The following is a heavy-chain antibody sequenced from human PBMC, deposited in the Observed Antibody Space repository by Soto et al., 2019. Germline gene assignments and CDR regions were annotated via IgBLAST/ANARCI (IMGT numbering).Heavy chain of an antibody. Sequence: GRYLTLSCAASGFTFSSYSMNWVRQAPGKGLEWVSSISSSSSYIYYADSVKGRFTISRDNAKNSLYLQMNSLRAEDTAVYYCARIPHVFSILTDYPYGMDFWGQATTVTVFS. CDR1: GFTFSSYS. V-gene: IGHV3-21*01. J-gene: IGHJ6*02. CDR2: ISSSSSYI. D-gene: IGHD3-9*01. CDR3: ARIPHVFSILTDYPYGMDF.